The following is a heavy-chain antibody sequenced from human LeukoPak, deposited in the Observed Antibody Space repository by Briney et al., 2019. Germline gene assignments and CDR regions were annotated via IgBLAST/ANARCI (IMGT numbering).Heavy chain of an antibody. CDR3: AKIGNLYSTVPEASDY. D-gene: IGHD6-13*01. CDR2: ISYDGSNK. Sequence: GRSLRLSCAASGFTFSSYAMHWVRQAPGKGLEWVAVISYDGSNKYYADSVKGRFTISRDNSKNTLYLQMNSLRAEDTAVYYCAKIGNLYSTVPEASDYWGQGTLVTVSS. J-gene: IGHJ4*02. CDR1: GFTFSSYA. V-gene: IGHV3-30-3*01.